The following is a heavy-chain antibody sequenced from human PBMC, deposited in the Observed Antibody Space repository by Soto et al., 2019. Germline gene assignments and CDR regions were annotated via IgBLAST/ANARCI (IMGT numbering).Heavy chain of an antibody. CDR2: MNPNSGNT. CDR3: ARALWSGYVQSMDV. CDR1: GYTVTSYD. Sequence: QVQLVQSGAEVKKHGASVKVSCKASGYTVTSYDIKWVRQATVQGLEWMGWMNPNSGNTGYAQKFQGRVTMTRNTSISTAYMELSSLRSEDTAVYYCARALWSGYVQSMDVWGQGTTVTVSS. D-gene: IGHD3-3*01. V-gene: IGHV1-8*01. J-gene: IGHJ6*02.